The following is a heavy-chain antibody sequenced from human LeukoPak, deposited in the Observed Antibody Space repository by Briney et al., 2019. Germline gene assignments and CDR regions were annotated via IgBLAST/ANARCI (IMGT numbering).Heavy chain of an antibody. D-gene: IGHD2-15*01. CDR3: ARDHCGGSCHFDY. CDR1: GFTFSSYE. Sequence: PGGSLRLSCAASGFTFSSYEMDWVRQAPGKGLEWVSSISSSSSYIYYADSVKGRFTISRDNAKNSLYLQMNSLRAEDTAVYYCARDHCGGSCHFDYWGQGTLVTVSS. J-gene: IGHJ4*02. CDR2: ISSSSSYI. V-gene: IGHV3-21*01.